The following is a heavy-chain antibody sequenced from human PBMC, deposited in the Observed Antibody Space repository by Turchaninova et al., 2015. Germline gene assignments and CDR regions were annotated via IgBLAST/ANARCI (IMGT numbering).Heavy chain of an antibody. CDR2: IKQDGDEK. Sequence: GGSLRLSCAASGFTFNTYWMSWVRQAPGKGLEWVANIKQDGDEKYYVDSVKGRFTISRDNARNSLYLQMNSLRAEDTAVYYGARVLWDVVVVPAAIPPSYFDYWGQGTLLTVSS. V-gene: IGHV3-7*03. D-gene: IGHD2-2*01. J-gene: IGHJ4*02. CDR3: ARVLWDVVVVPAAIPPSYFDY. CDR1: GFTFNTYW.